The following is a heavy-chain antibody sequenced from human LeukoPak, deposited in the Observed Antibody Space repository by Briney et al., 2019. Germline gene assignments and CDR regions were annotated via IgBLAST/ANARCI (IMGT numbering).Heavy chain of an antibody. CDR2: IHHSGST. CDR1: GGSITSNTW. D-gene: IGHD4-17*01. Sequence: SETLSLTCSVSGGSITSNTWWSWVRQPPGQGLEWIGEIHHSGSTNYNPSLKSRATLSVDKSSNQFSLMLTSVTAADTAVYYCARNPGSDYPEWWGQGTLVTVSS. V-gene: IGHV4-4*02. CDR3: ARNPGSDYPEW. J-gene: IGHJ4*02.